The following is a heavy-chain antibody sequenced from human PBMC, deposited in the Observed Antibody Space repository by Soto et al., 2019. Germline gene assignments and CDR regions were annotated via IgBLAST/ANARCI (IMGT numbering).Heavy chain of an antibody. D-gene: IGHD5-18*01. CDR3: ARVGHNSGYFDFDY. CDR1: GGSISNSNW. Sequence: QVQLQESGPGLVKPSGTLSLTCAVSGGSISNSNWWSWVRLPPGKGRESIGYIYHSGSTNYNPSHKRRTTISKDTSNTQYPLKLSSGTAANTAVYYWARVGHNSGYFDFDYWGQGTLVTVSS. V-gene: IGHV4-4*02. CDR2: IYHSGST. J-gene: IGHJ4*02.